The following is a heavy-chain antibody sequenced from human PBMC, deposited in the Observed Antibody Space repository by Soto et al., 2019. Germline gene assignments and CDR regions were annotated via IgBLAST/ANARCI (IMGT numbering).Heavy chain of an antibody. J-gene: IGHJ6*03. CDR1: GFTFSSYS. CDR2: ISSSSSYI. V-gene: IGHV3-21*01. D-gene: IGHD4-17*01. CDR3: ARDSLYSDPTRYYYYMDV. Sequence: EVQLVESGGGLVKPGGSLRLSCAASGFTFSSYSMNWVRQAPGKGLEWVSSISSSSSYIYYADSVKGRFTISRDNAKYSLYLQMNSLRAEDTAVYYCARDSLYSDPTRYYYYMDVWGKGTTVTVS.